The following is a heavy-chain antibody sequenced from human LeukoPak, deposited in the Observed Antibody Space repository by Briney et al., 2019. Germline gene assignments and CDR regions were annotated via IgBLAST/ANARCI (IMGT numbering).Heavy chain of an antibody. CDR3: AKSNGYGLIDI. V-gene: IGHV4-34*01. CDR2: INHSGST. CDR1: GGSFSGYY. J-gene: IGHJ3*02. D-gene: IGHD3-22*01. Sequence: SETLSLTCAVYGGSFSGYYWSWIRQPPGKGLEWIGEINHSGSTNYSPSLKSRVTISLDTSRTQFSLKLSSVTAADTAVYYCAKSNGYGLIDIWGQGTMVTVSS.